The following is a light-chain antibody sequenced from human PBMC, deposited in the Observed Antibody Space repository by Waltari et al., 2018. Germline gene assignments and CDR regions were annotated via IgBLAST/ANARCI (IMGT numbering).Light chain of an antibody. CDR2: ENS. V-gene: IGLV3-21*03. CDR1: DIGRKN. CDR3: QVWDSTTDHAI. Sequence: SYVVTQPPSVSLAPGKTATITGGGDDIGRKNVCWSQRRPGQAPVLVVYENSDRSSGVPERFSGSNSGDTATLTISRVEVGDEADFYCQVWDSTTDHAIFGGGTKLTVL. J-gene: IGLJ2*01.